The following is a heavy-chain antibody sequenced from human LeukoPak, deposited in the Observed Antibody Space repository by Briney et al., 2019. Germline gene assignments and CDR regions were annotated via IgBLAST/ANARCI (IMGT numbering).Heavy chain of an antibody. Sequence: GGSLRLSCAASGFTFSSYSMNWVRQAPGKGLEWVSSISSSSSYIYYADSVKGRFTISRDNAKNSLYLQMNSLRAEDTAVYYCARGYPVGGSGWGYNWFDPWGQGTLVTVSS. V-gene: IGHV3-21*04. CDR3: ARGYPVGGSGWGYNWFDP. CDR1: GFTFSSYS. J-gene: IGHJ5*02. CDR2: ISSSSSYI. D-gene: IGHD6-19*01.